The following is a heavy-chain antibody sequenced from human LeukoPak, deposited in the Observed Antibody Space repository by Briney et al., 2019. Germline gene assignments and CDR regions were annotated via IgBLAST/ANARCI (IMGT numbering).Heavy chain of an antibody. V-gene: IGHV5-10-1*01. CDR3: ARGEQWLEFDY. D-gene: IGHD6-19*01. CDR1: GSSFTSYW. Sequence: GASLRISCKGSGSSFTSYWISWVRPLPGKGLEWMGRIDPSDSYTNYSPSFQGHVTISADKSISTAYLRWSSLEASDTAMYYCARGEQWLEFDYWGQGTLVTVSS. J-gene: IGHJ4*02. CDR2: IDPSDSYT.